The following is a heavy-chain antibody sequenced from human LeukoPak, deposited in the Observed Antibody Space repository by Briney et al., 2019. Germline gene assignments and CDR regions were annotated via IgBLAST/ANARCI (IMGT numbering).Heavy chain of an antibody. CDR1: GFTFSSHA. Sequence: GGSLRLSCAASGFTFSSHAMHWVRQAPGKGLEWVSYISTSTNTINYADSVKGRFTISRDNAKNSLYLQMNSLRAEDTAVYYCARDLGATTETWGQGTLVTVSS. CDR3: ARDLGATTET. D-gene: IGHD1-1*01. V-gene: IGHV3-48*04. J-gene: IGHJ5*02. CDR2: ISTSTNTI.